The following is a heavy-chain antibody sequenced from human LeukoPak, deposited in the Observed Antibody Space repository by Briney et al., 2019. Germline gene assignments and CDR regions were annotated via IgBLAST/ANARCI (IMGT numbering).Heavy chain of an antibody. CDR1: GGSFSGYY. J-gene: IGHJ4*02. Sequence: PSETLSLTCAVSGGSFSGYYWNWIRQPPGKGLEWIGEINHSGSTHYNPSLKSRVTISVDTSQKQFSLRLTSVTAADTAVYYCARGPKQWPQKFDYWGQGTLVTVSS. CDR2: INHSGST. CDR3: ARGPKQWPQKFDY. V-gene: IGHV4-34*01. D-gene: IGHD6-19*01.